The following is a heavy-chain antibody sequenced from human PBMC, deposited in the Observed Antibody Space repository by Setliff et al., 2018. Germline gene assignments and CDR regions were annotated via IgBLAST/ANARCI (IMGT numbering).Heavy chain of an antibody. CDR2: ISTSGST. J-gene: IGHJ6*02. D-gene: IGHD5-12*01. V-gene: IGHV4-4*07. CDR3: ARDQWVRSPPLYFSYSMDV. CDR1: GGSIINSYY. Sequence: SETLPLTCTVSGGSIINSYYWSWIRQPAGKGLEWIGRISTSGSTNYNPSLKSRVTVSLDTSKNQFSLKLTSVTAADTAVYYCARDQWVRSPPLYFSYSMDVWGQGTTVTVSS.